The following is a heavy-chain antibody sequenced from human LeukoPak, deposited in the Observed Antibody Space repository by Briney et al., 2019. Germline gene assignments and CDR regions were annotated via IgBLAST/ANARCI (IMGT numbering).Heavy chain of an antibody. J-gene: IGHJ4*02. Sequence: ASVKVSCKASGYTFTGYYMHWVRQAPGQGLEWMGWINPDSGGTNYAQKFQGRVTMARDTSISTAYMELSRLTSDDTAMYYCARGSTLDYWGQGTLVTVSS. CDR3: ARGSTLDY. CDR2: INPDSGGT. V-gene: IGHV1-2*02. CDR1: GYTFTGYY.